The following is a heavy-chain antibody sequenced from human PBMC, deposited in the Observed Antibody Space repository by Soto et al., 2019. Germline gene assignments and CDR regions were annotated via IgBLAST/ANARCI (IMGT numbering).Heavy chain of an antibody. CDR1: GFSLSSSGVG. CDR3: AQARRMTFFGLLYYMDV. D-gene: IGHD3-3*01. CDR2: IYWDDDK. J-gene: IGHJ6*03. Sequence: QITLKESGPTLVKPTQTLTLTCTFSGFSLSSSGVGVGWIRQPPGKALEWLALIYWDDDKLYSPSLKSRLTIAKDPSKNQVVLTMTNMDPVETATYYCAQARRMTFFGLLYYMDVWGKGTTVTVSS. V-gene: IGHV2-5*02.